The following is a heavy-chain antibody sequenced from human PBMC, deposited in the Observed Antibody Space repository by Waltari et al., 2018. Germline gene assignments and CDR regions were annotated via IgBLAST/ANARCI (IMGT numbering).Heavy chain of an antibody. D-gene: IGHD2-21*01. CDR1: GYTFTSYA. V-gene: IGHV1-3*01. J-gene: IGHJ4*02. CDR3: ARPRTVGITFFDY. CDR2: INAGNAHP. Sequence: QVQLVQSGAEVKKPGASVKVSCKASGYTFTSYAMHWVRQAPGQRLEWMGWINAGNAHPKNSPKFPRRATFTRDTSASTAYMELSSLRSEDTAVYYCARPRTVGITFFDYWGQGTLVTVSS.